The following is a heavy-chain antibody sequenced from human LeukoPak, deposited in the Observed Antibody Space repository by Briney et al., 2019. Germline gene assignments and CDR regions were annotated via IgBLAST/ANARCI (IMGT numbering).Heavy chain of an antibody. CDR1: GFSFSTNP. D-gene: IGHD3-3*02. CDR3: VKEHVDRAFTRSFEI. CDR2: ISPDKT. V-gene: IGHV3-23*01. Sequence: GGSLRLSCAASGFSFSTNPMSWVREAPGKGLEWVSAISPDKTYYADSVKGRLTISRDNYKNTVDLHMNSPRAEDTAIYYCVKEHVDRAFTRSFEIWGQGIVVTVSS. J-gene: IGHJ3*02.